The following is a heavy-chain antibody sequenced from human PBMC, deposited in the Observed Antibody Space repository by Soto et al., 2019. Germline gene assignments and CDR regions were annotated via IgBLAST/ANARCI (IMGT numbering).Heavy chain of an antibody. J-gene: IGHJ4*02. CDR1: GYTFTSYY. D-gene: IGHD3-22*01. CDR2: SNPSGGST. Sequence: QVQLVQSGAEVKKPGASVKVSCKASGYTFTSYYMHWVRQAPGQGLEWMGISNPSGGSTSYAQKFQGRVTMTRDTSTSTVYMELSSMRSEDTAVYYCARDRHSSGYYYLSNYWGQGTLVTVSS. CDR3: ARDRHSSGYYYLSNY. V-gene: IGHV1-46*01.